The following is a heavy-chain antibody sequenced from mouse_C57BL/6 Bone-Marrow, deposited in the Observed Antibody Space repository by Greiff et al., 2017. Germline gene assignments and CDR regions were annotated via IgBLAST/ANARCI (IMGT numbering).Heavy chain of an antibody. J-gene: IGHJ2*01. Sequence: QVQLQQSGAELVRPGTSVKVSCKASGYAFTNYLIEWVKQRPGQGLEWIGVINPGSGGTNYNEKFKGKATLTADKSSSTAYMQLSSLTSEDSAVYFCARGRLCPYYFDYWGQGTTLTVSS. CDR3: ARGRLCPYYFDY. D-gene: IGHD1-1*02. CDR2: INPGSGGT. V-gene: IGHV1-54*01. CDR1: GYAFTNYL.